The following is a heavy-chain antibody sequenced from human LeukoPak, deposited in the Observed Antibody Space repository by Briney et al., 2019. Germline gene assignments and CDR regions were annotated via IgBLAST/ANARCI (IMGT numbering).Heavy chain of an antibody. V-gene: IGHV3-23*01. Sequence: GGSLRLSCAASGFPFRSHALSGVRQPPGKGLEWVAAISNGKTYYADSVRGRFAISRDDSTNTVYLHMNSLRDEDTALYHCVREAGYCAPVCVKTNWFDPWGQGTLVTVSS. CDR1: GFPFRSHA. D-gene: IGHD2-15*01. CDR2: ISNGKT. CDR3: VREAGYCAPVCVKTNWFDP. J-gene: IGHJ5*02.